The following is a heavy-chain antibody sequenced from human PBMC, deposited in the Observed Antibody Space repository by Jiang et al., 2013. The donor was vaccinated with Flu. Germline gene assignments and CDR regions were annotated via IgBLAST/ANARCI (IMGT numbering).Heavy chain of an antibody. D-gene: IGHD6-19*01. J-gene: IGHJ3*02. CDR3: ARPHSEGGWYSNDAFDI. Sequence: RLSCAASGFTFSSYAMHWVRQAPGKGLEWVAVISYDGSNKYYADSVKGRFTISRDNSKNTLYLQMNSLRAEDTAVYYCARPHSEGGWYSNDAFDIWGQGTMVTVSS. CDR1: GFTFSSYA. V-gene: IGHV3-30-3*01. CDR2: ISYDGSNK.